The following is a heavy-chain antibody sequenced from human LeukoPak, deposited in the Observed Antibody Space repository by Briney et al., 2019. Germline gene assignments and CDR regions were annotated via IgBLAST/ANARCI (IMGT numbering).Heavy chain of an antibody. V-gene: IGHV4-34*01. CDR1: GGSFSGYY. CDR3: AGRTCTNGVCYMYGFDY. J-gene: IGHJ4*02. D-gene: IGHD2-8*01. CDR2: INHSGST. Sequence: SETLSLTCAVYGGSFSGYYWSWIRQPPGKGLEWIGEINHSGSTNYNPSLKSRVTISVDTPKNQFSLKLSSVTAADTAVYYCAGRTCTNGVCYMYGFDYWGQGTLVTVS.